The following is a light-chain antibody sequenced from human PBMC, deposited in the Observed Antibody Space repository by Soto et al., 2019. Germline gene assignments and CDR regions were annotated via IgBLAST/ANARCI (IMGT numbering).Light chain of an antibody. Sequence: QSVLAQPASVSGSPGQSITISCTGTTRDVGTYNLVSWYQQYPDKAPKLILFEVTKRPSGISNRFSGSKSGNTASLTIFGLQPEDEADYYCCSYTAFNTRMFGGGTKVTVL. CDR1: TRDVGTYNL. V-gene: IGLV2-23*02. CDR3: CSYTAFNTRM. CDR2: EVT. J-gene: IGLJ3*02.